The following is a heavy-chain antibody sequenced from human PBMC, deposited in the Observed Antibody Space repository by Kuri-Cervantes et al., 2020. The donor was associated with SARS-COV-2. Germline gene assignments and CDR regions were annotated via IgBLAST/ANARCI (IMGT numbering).Heavy chain of an antibody. Sequence: ESLKISCTVSGGSISSSSYYWGWIRQPPGKGLEWIGSIYYSGSTYYNPSLKSRVTISVDTSKNQFSLKLSSVTAADTAVYYCARLTPYCSSTSCFSFDYWGQGTLVTVSS. D-gene: IGHD2-2*01. CDR2: IYYSGST. CDR3: ARLTPYCSSTSCFSFDY. V-gene: IGHV4-39*01. CDR1: GGSISSSSYY. J-gene: IGHJ4*02.